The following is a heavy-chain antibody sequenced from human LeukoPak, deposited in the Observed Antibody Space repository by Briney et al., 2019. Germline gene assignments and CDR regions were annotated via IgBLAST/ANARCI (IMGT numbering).Heavy chain of an antibody. V-gene: IGHV3-7*03. CDR1: GFTLSTSW. J-gene: IGHJ4*02. Sequence: GSLSLSCAASGFTLSTSWMHWVRQAPGKGLEWVANIKQDGSEKYYADSVRGRFTISRDNAKNSLYLQMSSLRAEDTVVYYCARGFGGNSECWGQGTLVTVSS. CDR2: IKQDGSEK. CDR3: ARGFGGNSEC. D-gene: IGHD4-23*01.